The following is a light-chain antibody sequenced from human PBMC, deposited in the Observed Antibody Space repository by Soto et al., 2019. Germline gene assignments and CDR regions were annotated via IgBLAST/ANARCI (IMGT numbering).Light chain of an antibody. CDR1: QGISSY. V-gene: IGKV1-9*01. CDR2: AAS. J-gene: IGKJ3*01. Sequence: DIQLNLSPSFLSASVGDRVTITCRASQGISSYLAWYQQKPGKAPKLLIFAASTLQNGVPSRFSGSGSGTEFTLTISSLQPEDFATYYCLHLNSYSPDTFGPGTKVDIK. CDR3: LHLNSYSPDT.